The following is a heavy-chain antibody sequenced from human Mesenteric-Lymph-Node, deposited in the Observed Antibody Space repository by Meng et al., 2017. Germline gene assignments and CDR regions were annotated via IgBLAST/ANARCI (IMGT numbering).Heavy chain of an antibody. V-gene: IGHV3-74*01. Sequence: GESLKISCAASGFTFSHYWMHWVRQSPGKGLVWVSHINVDGSATTYADSVKGRFTISRDNSKNTLYLQLNSLRAEDTAIYYCAKGPVKGYFDYWGQGTLVTVSS. J-gene: IGHJ4*02. CDR2: INVDGSAT. CDR1: GFTFSHYW. CDR3: AKGPVKGYFDY.